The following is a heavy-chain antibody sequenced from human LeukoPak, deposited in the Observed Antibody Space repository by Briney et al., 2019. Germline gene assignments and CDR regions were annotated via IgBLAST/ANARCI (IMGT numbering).Heavy chain of an antibody. CDR2: MIGSGSST. D-gene: IGHD3-22*01. CDR1: GFPFSNHA. J-gene: IGHJ6*03. V-gene: IGHV3-23*01. Sequence: GGSLRLSCAASGFPFSNHAMSWVRQAPGKGLEWVSAMIGSGSSTYYADSVKGRFTISRDNSKNTLYLQMNSLRAEDTAVYYCAKAAYDSSGYYWGRYYYYMDVWGKGTTVTISS. CDR3: AKAAYDSSGYYWGRYYYYMDV.